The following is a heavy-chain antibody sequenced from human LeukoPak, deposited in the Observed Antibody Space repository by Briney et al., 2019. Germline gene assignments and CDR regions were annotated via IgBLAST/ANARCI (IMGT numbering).Heavy chain of an antibody. J-gene: IGHJ4*02. CDR2: IYYSGST. D-gene: IGHD3-16*02. CDR1: GVSISSGGYY. CDR3: ARGWRLGELSFSYFDY. Sequence: SQTLSLTCTVSGVSISSGGYYWSWIRQHPGKGLEWIGYIYYSGSTYYNPSLKSRVTISVDTSKNQFSLKLSSVTAADTAVYYCARGWRLGELSFSYFDYWGQGTLVTVSS. V-gene: IGHV4-31*03.